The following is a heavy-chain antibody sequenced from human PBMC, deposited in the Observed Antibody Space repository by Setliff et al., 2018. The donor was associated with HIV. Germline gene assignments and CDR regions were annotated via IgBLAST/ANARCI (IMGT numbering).Heavy chain of an antibody. CDR3: ARDGCSGQRRYLFNWFDP. CDR2: INVGSGKT. V-gene: IGHV1-3*01. D-gene: IGHD2-15*01. CDR1: GYSFINHA. Sequence: ASVKVSCKASGYSFINHAMHWVRQAPGQRLEWMGWINVGSGKTQYSQEFQGRVTITRDTSVTTAYMELSSLTSEDTAVYYCARDGCSGQRRYLFNWFDPWGQGTLVTVSS. J-gene: IGHJ5*02.